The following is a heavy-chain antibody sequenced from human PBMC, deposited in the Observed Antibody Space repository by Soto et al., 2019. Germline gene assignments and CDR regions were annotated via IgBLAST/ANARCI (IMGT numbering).Heavy chain of an antibody. V-gene: IGHV1-3*01. CDR3: ARAPYYYYGMAV. CDR1: GYTFSSYA. J-gene: IGHJ6*02. Sequence: ASVKVSWKASGYTFSSYARHWVRQAPGQGLEWMGWINAGNGNTKYSQKFQGWVTMTRDTSISTAYMELSRLRSDDTAVYYCARAPYYYYGMAVWGQGTTVTVSS. CDR2: INAGNGNT.